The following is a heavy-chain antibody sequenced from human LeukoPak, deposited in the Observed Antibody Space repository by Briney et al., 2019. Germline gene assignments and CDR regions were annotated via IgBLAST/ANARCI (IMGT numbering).Heavy chain of an antibody. V-gene: IGHV4-59*08. CDR3: ARRQYCTSSRCFLAFDI. CDR2: IYYSGST. Sequence: SETLSLTCAVSGGSINNYYWGWIRQPQGKGLEWIGYIYYSGSTNYNPSLKSRVTISVDTSKNEFSLRLSSVTAADTAVYYCARRQYCTSSRCFLAFDIWGQGTMVTVSP. CDR1: GGSINNYY. D-gene: IGHD2-2*01. J-gene: IGHJ3*02.